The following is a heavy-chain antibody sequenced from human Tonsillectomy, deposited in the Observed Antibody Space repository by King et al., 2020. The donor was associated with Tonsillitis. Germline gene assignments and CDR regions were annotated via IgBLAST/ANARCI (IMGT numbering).Heavy chain of an antibody. CDR1: GYTFTTYY. Sequence: QLVQSGAEVKKPGASVKVSCKASGYTFTTYYMHWVRQAPGQGLEWMGMINPSGGSTSYAQKFQDRVTMTRDTSTSIVYLDLSSLRSEDTAVYYCARDLPCISISCYGVSWFAPWGQGTLVTVSS. J-gene: IGHJ5*02. CDR2: INPSGGST. D-gene: IGHD2-2*01. CDR3: ARDLPCISISCYGVSWFAP. V-gene: IGHV1-46*01.